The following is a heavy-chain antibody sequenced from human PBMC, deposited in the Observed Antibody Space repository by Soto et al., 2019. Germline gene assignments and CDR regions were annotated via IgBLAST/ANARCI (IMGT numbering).Heavy chain of an antibody. J-gene: IGHJ4*02. Sequence: QLQLQESGSGLVKPSQTLSLTCAVSGGSISSGGYSWSWIRQPPGKGLEGIGYIYHSGSIYYNPSLKRRGTISVERSKNQFSLKLSSVTAADTPVYYCAGVPDYWGQGTLVTVSS. CDR3: AGVPDY. CDR2: IYHSGSI. CDR1: GGSISSGGYS. V-gene: IGHV4-30-2*01.